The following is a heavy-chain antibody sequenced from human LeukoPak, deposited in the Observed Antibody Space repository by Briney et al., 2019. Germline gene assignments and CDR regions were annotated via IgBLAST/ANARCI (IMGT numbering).Heavy chain of an antibody. V-gene: IGHV3-23*01. CDR3: AKASHYSSTQPDWFDP. CDR2: ISGSGGST. Sequence: GGSLRLSCAASGFTFSSYAMSWVRQAPGKGLEWVSAISGSGGSTYYADSVKGRFTISRDNSKNTLYLQMNSLRAEDTAVYYCAKASHYSSTQPDWFDPWGQGTLVTVSS. J-gene: IGHJ5*02. D-gene: IGHD6-13*01. CDR1: GFTFSSYA.